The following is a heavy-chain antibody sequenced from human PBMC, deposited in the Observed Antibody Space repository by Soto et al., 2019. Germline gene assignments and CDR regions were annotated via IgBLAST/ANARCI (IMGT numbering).Heavy chain of an antibody. CDR3: AKDQGGCSSTSCITYYYYYGMDV. J-gene: IGHJ6*02. D-gene: IGHD2-2*01. Sequence: GGTLRLSCAASGFTFSSYAMSWVRQAPGKGLEWVSAISGSGGSTYYADSVKSRFTISRDNSKNTLYLQMNSLRAEDTAVYYCAKDQGGCSSTSCITYYYYYGMDVWVQGTTVTVSS. V-gene: IGHV3-23*01. CDR2: ISGSGGST. CDR1: GFTFSSYA.